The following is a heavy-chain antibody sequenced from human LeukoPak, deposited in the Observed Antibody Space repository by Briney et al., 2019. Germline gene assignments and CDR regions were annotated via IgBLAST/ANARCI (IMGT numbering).Heavy chain of an antibody. D-gene: IGHD3-16*01. CDR3: ARGLGDKIDY. J-gene: IGHJ4*02. CDR2: ISYDGSNK. Sequence: GRSLRLSCAASGFTFSSYAMHWVRQAPGKGLEWVAVISYDGSNKYYADSVKGRFTISRDNSKNTLYLQMNSLRAEDTAVYYCARGLGDKIDYWGQGTLVTVSS. CDR1: GFTFSSYA. V-gene: IGHV3-30*14.